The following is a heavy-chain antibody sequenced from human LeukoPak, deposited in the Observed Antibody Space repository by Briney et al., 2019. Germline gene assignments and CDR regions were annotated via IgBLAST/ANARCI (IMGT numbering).Heavy chain of an antibody. CDR1: GGSISSGSYY. V-gene: IGHV4-30-2*01. J-gene: IGHJ6*03. D-gene: IGHD1-26*01. Sequence: PSQTLSLTCTVSGGSISSGSYYWSWIRQPPGKGLEWIGEIYHIGSTDYNPSLKSRVTISVDTSKNQFSLKLSSVTAADTAVYYCARVRKWGYYYYMDVWGKGTTVTVSS. CDR3: ARVRKWGYYYYMDV. CDR2: IYHIGST.